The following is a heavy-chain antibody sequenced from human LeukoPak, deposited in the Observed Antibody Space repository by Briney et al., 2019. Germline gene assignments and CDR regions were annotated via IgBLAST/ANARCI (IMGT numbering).Heavy chain of an antibody. CDR3: AHNRWVTGYLFFDY. V-gene: IGHV2-5*01. CDR1: GFSLSTSGVG. J-gene: IGHJ4*02. D-gene: IGHD3-9*01. Sequence: SGPTLVKPTQTLTLTCTFSGFSLSTSGVGVGWIRQPPGKALEWLALIYWNDDKRYSPSLKSRLTITKDTSKNQVVLTMTDMDPVDTATYYCAHNRWVTGYLFFDYWGQGTLVTVSS. CDR2: IYWNDDK.